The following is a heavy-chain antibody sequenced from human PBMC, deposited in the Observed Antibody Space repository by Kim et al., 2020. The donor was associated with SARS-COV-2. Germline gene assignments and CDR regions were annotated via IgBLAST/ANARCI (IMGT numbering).Heavy chain of an antibody. CDR2: INHSGST. CDR1: GGSFSGYY. V-gene: IGHV4-34*01. CDR3: ARGPGDVVVPAAMLAGYYFDC. Sequence: SETLSLTCAVYGGSFSGYYWSWIRQPPGKGLEWIGEINHSGSTNYNPSLKSRVTISVDTSKNQFSLKLSSVTAADTAVYYCARGPGDVVVPAAMLAGYYFDCWGQGTLVTVSS. J-gene: IGHJ4*02. D-gene: IGHD2-2*01.